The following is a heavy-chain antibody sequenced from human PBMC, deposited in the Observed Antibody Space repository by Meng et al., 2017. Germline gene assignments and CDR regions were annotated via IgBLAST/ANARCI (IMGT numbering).Heavy chain of an antibody. V-gene: IGHV1-2*06. J-gene: IGHJ5*02. CDR2: INPNSGGT. CDR3: ARGRYSSSSSLGANWFDP. D-gene: IGHD6-6*01. Sequence: ASVTVSCQASVYTFTGYYMHWVRQAPGQGLEWMGRINPNSGGTNYAQKFQGRVTMTRDTSISTAYMELSRLRSDDTAVYYCARGRYSSSSSLGANWFDPWGQGTLVTVSS. CDR1: VYTFTGYY.